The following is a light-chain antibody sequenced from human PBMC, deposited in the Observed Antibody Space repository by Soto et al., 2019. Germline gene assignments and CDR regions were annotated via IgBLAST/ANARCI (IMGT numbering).Light chain of an antibody. Sequence: EIVLTQSPGTVSLSPGERATLSCRASQSVGSRWLAWYQQRPGQAPRVVIYGGSYSATGIPDRFSGSGSGTDFTLTISRLEPEHFAVYYCQQYSSSRTFGQGTKVEMK. CDR2: GGS. CDR1: QSVGSRW. V-gene: IGKV3-20*01. CDR3: QQYSSSRT. J-gene: IGKJ1*01.